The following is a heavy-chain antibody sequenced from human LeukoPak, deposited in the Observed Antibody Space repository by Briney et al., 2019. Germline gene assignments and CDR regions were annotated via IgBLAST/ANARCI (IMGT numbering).Heavy chain of an antibody. Sequence: SETLSVTCSVSGGSISSSSYYWGWIRQPPGKGLEWIASIYYSGSTYYNPSLKSRVTISVDTSKNQFSLKLSSVTAADTAVYYCATQWSPRFLDWLCPFDYWGQGTLVTVSS. CDR3: ATQWSPRFLDWLCPFDY. CDR1: GGSISSSSYY. CDR2: IYYSGST. V-gene: IGHV4-39*01. J-gene: IGHJ4*02. D-gene: IGHD3-3*01.